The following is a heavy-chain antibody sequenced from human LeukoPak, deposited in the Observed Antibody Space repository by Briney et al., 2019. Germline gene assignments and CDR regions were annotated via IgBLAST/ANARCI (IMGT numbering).Heavy chain of an antibody. D-gene: IGHD1-26*01. CDR3: AKEYSGNYYYFDY. CDR1: GFTFSSYG. Sequence: GGSLRLSCAASGFTFSSYGMSWVRQAPGKGLEWVSVMSGGGGSTYDADSVKGRFTISRDNSKNTLYLQMNSLRAEDTAVYYCAKEYSGNYYYFDYWGQETLVTVSS. J-gene: IGHJ4*02. CDR2: MSGGGGST. V-gene: IGHV3-23*01.